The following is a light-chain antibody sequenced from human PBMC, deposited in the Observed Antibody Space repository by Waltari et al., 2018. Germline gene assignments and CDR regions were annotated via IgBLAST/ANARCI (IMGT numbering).Light chain of an antibody. CDR2: EFS. CDR3: SSYTSSSTLV. V-gene: IGLV2-14*01. J-gene: IGLJ2*01. CDR1: SSDVGGYNY. Sequence: QSALTQPASVSGSPGQSIHISCTGTSSDVGGYNYASWYQQHPGKAPKLMIYEFSNRPSGVSNRFSGSKSGNTASLTISGLQAEDEADYYCSSYTSSSTLVFGGGTKLTVL.